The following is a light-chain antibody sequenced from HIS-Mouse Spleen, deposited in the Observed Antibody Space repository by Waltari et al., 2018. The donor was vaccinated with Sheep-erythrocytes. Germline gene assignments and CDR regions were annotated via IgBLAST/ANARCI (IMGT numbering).Light chain of an antibody. CDR1: QSVSSY. Sequence: EIVLTQSPATLSLSPGERATLSCRASQSVSSYLAWYQQKPGQAPRLLIYDASNRATGIPARFSGSGSGTDFTLTISSREPEDFAVYYCQQRSNWYTCVQGTEL. J-gene: IGKJ2*01. CDR2: DAS. CDR3: QQRSNWYT. V-gene: IGKV3-11*01.